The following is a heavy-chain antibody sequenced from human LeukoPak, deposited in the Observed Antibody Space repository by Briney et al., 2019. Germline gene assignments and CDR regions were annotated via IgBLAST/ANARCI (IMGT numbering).Heavy chain of an antibody. CDR3: AKHHYCSGGSCYDSRGWFDP. V-gene: IGHV3-23*01. CDR1: GFTFSSYA. J-gene: IGHJ5*02. D-gene: IGHD2-15*01. Sequence: GGSLRLSCAASGFTFSSYAMSWVRQAPGKGLEWVSAISGSGGSTYYADSVKGRFTISGDNSKNTLYLQMNSLRAEDTAVYYCAKHHYCSGGSCYDSRGWFDPWGQGTLVTVSS. CDR2: ISGSGGST.